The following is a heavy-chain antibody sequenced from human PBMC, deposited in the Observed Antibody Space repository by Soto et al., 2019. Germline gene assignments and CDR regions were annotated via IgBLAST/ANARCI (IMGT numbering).Heavy chain of an antibody. Sequence: PGGSLRLSCVASGFTFSSYAMHWVRQAPGKGLEWVAVISYDGSNKYYADSVKGRSTISGDNSKNTLYLQMNSLRAEDTAVYYCARIKMTTSFYYYYGMDVWGQGTTVTVSS. D-gene: IGHD4-17*01. V-gene: IGHV3-30-3*01. CDR2: ISYDGSNK. CDR3: ARIKMTTSFYYYYGMDV. CDR1: GFTFSSYA. J-gene: IGHJ6*02.